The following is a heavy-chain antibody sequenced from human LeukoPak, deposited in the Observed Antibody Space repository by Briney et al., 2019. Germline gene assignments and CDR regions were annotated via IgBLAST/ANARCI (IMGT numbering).Heavy chain of an antibody. D-gene: IGHD3-3*01. J-gene: IGHJ3*02. CDR2: ISAYNVNT. Sequence: ASVKVSCKASGYTFTSYGISWVRQAPGQGLEGMGWISAYNVNTNYAQKLQGRVTMTTDTSTSTAYMELRSLRSDDTAVYYCARDPITIFGVVIPRDAFDIWGQGTMVTVSS. V-gene: IGHV1-18*01. CDR3: ARDPITIFGVVIPRDAFDI. CDR1: GYTFTSYG.